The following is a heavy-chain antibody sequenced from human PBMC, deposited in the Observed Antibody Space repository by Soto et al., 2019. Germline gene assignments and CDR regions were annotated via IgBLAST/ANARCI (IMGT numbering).Heavy chain of an antibody. Sequence: PGGSLRLSCAASGFTFRSYSMNWVRQAPGKWLEWASSISSSSSYIYYADSVKGRFTISRDNAKNSLYLQMNSLRAEDTAVYYCARDGIAARPFDYWGQGSLVTVSS. V-gene: IGHV3-21*01. CDR3: ARDGIAARPFDY. CDR2: ISSSSSYI. CDR1: GFTFRSYS. D-gene: IGHD6-6*01. J-gene: IGHJ4*02.